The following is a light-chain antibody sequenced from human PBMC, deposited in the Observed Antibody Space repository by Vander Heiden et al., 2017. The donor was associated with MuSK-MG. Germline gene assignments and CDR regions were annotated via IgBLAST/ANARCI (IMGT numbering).Light chain of an antibody. Sequence: DIQMTQSPSTLSASVGDRVTITCRASHTIGSWLAWYQQKPGKAPKLLVYAASSLETGVPSRFSGSESGTEFTLTISSLQPDDFATYYCQQYSNTSSRTFGQGTKVEIK. CDR3: QQYSNTSSRT. J-gene: IGKJ1*01. CDR2: AAS. V-gene: IGKV1-5*03. CDR1: HTIGSW.